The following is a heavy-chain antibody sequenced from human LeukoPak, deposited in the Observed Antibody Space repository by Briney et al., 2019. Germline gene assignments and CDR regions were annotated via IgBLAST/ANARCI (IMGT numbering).Heavy chain of an antibody. CDR3: ASLSAAAGTSGAVAGTTDY. J-gene: IGHJ4*02. D-gene: IGHD6-19*01. CDR1: GGSISRGTYY. Sequence: SETLSLTCIVSGGSISRGTYYWGWLRQPPGKGLEWIGSISDSGSTYYSPSLKSRVTISVDTSKNQFSLKLRFVTAADTAVYYCASLSAAAGTSGAVAGTTDYWGQGTLVTVSS. V-gene: IGHV4-39*01. CDR2: ISDSGST.